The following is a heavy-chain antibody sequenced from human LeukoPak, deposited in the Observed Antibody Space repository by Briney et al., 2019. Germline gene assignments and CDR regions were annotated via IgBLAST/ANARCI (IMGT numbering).Heavy chain of an antibody. Sequence: SETLSLTCTVSGGSISSYYWSWIRQPAGKGLEWIGRIYTSGSTNYSPSLKSRVTMSVDTSKNQFSLKLSSVTAADTAVYYCAREPGYCSGGSCPTLGWFDPWGQGTLVTVSS. CDR2: IYTSGST. J-gene: IGHJ5*02. D-gene: IGHD2-15*01. V-gene: IGHV4-4*07. CDR3: AREPGYCSGGSCPTLGWFDP. CDR1: GGSISSYY.